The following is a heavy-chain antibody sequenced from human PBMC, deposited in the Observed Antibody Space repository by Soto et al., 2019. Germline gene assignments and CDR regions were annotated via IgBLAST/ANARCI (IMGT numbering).Heavy chain of an antibody. CDR3: AREYGGNSYYYYGMDV. J-gene: IGHJ6*02. Sequence: QVQLVESGGGVVQPGRSLRLSCAASGFTFSSYGMHWVRQAPGKGLEWVAVIWYDGSNKYYVDSVKGRFTISRDNSKNTLYLQMNSLRAEDTAVYYCAREYGGNSYYYYGMDVWGQGTTVTVSS. CDR1: GFTFSSYG. V-gene: IGHV3-33*01. CDR2: IWYDGSNK. D-gene: IGHD2-21*02.